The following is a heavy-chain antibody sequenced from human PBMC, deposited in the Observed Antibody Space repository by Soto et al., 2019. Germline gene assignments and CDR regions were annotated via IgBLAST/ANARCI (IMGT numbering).Heavy chain of an antibody. Sequence: QVQLVQSGAEVKKPGASVKVSCKASGYTFTSYAMHWVRQAPGQRLEWMGWINAGNGNTKYSQKFQGRVTITKNTSATTAYMELSSLRSEATAVYYCARGPLRNWFDPWGQGTLVTVSS. J-gene: IGHJ5*02. D-gene: IGHD5-12*01. CDR1: GYTFTSYA. V-gene: IGHV1-3*01. CDR3: ARGPLRNWFDP. CDR2: INAGNGNT.